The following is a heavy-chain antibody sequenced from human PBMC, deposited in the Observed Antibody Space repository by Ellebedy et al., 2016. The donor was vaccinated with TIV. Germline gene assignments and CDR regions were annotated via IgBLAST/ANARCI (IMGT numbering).Heavy chain of an antibody. CDR3: ARRGSYGDYAVQVNSWFDT. Sequence: GESLKISCAASGFSFRSYWMSWVRQAPGKGLEWVANIYQDGSDQYYVDSVKGRFTISRDNANKSLFLQMNSLRVEDTAVYYCARRGSYGDYAVQVNSWFDTWGQGTLATVSS. J-gene: IGHJ5*02. CDR1: GFSFRSYW. D-gene: IGHD4-17*01. CDR2: IYQDGSDQ. V-gene: IGHV3-7*03.